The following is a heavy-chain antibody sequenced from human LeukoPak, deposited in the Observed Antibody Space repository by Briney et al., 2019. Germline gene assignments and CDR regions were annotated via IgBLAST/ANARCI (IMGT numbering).Heavy chain of an antibody. D-gene: IGHD4-23*01. CDR3: YGANAEH. J-gene: IGHJ1*01. CDR2: TNTDGSST. V-gene: IGHV3-74*03. Sequence: QPGGSLRLSCAASGFTFSSYWMHWVRQAPGKGLVWVSGTNTDGSSTMYADSVKGRFTIARDNAKNTLSLQMNSLRAEDTAVYYCYGANAEHWSRGTLVTVSS. CDR1: GFTFSSYW.